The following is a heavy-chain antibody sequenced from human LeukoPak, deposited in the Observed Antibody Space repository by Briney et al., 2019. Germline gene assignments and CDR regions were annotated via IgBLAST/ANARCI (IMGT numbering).Heavy chain of an antibody. J-gene: IGHJ6*03. CDR3: ARVRRSGTPTYYYYYYMDV. CDR1: GGSITSSPYS. V-gene: IGHV4-39*07. Sequence: SETLSLTCTVSGGSITSSPYSWGWIRQPPGKGLEWIGSFYYSGSTYYNPSLQSRVTISIDTSKNQFSLKVSSVTAADTAVCYCARVRRSGTPTYYYYYYMDVWGKVATVTVSS. CDR2: FYYSGST. D-gene: IGHD3-3*01.